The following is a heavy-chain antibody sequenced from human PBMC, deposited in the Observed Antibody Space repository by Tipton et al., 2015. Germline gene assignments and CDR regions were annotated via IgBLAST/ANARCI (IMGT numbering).Heavy chain of an antibody. Sequence: TLSLTCSILGDSISGDSGGSYYWGWIRQTPGKGLEWIGSIFYSGTTYDNPSLQSRVTLSVDTSKNQFSLQMTSVTAADTAVYYCARHGGKWPAYFDRWGQGTLVTVSS. CDR1: GDSISGDSGGSYY. V-gene: IGHV4-39*01. D-gene: IGHD3-16*01. CDR3: ARHGGKWPAYFDR. J-gene: IGHJ4*02. CDR2: IFYSGTT.